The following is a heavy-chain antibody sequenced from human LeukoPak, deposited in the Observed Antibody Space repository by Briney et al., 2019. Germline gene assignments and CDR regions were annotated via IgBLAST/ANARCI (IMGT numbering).Heavy chain of an antibody. Sequence: GASVKVSCKASGYTFTSYYMYWVRQAPGQGLEWMGIINPSGGSTTNAQKFQGRVIMTRDMSTSTVYMELSSLRSEDTAVYFCARYGHSPFFDYWGQGTLVIVSS. J-gene: IGHJ4*02. CDR1: GYTFTSYY. CDR2: INPSGGST. CDR3: ARYGHSPFFDY. D-gene: IGHD4-17*01. V-gene: IGHV1-46*01.